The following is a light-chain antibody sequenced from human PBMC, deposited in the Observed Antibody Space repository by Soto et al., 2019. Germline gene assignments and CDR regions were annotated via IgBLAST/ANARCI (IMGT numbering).Light chain of an antibody. CDR1: QSLITRY. CDR2: GAS. V-gene: IGKV3-20*01. CDR3: QQYGTSPT. Sequence: EIVLTQSPGTLSLFRGEIATLSCRASQSLITRYLAWYQQKPGQAPRLLIYGASSRATGIPDRFSGSGSGTDFTLTISRLEPEDFAVYSCQQYGTSPTFGQGTRLEIK. J-gene: IGKJ5*01.